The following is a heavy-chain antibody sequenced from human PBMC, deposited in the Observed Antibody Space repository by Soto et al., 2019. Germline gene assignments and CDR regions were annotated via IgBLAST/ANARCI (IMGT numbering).Heavy chain of an antibody. CDR1: GGTFSSYT. CDR3: ARAYYIPLDSSGHWDWYFYL. D-gene: IGHD3-22*01. Sequence: QVQLVQSGAEVKKPGSSVKVSCKASGGTFSSYTISWVRQAPGQGLEWMGRIIPILGIANYAQKLQGRVTLTADKSTSTPYMELSRLRSDDTAVYYCARAYYIPLDSSGHWDWYFYLWGRGTLVTVSS. J-gene: IGHJ2*01. V-gene: IGHV1-69*02. CDR2: IIPILGIA.